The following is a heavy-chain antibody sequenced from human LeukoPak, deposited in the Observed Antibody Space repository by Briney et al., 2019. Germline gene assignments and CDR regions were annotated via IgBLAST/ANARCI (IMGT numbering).Heavy chain of an antibody. D-gene: IGHD2/OR15-2a*01. CDR1: GGSFSGYY. J-gene: IGHJ3*02. CDR2: VNHSGRT. CDR3: AITVDYFGDAFDI. Sequence: PSETLSLTCAVYGGSFSGYYWSWIRQPPGKGLEWIGEVNHSGRTNYNPSLKSRVTISVDTSKNQFSLKLSSVTAADTAVYHCAITVDYFGDAFDIWGQGTMVTVSS. V-gene: IGHV4-34*01.